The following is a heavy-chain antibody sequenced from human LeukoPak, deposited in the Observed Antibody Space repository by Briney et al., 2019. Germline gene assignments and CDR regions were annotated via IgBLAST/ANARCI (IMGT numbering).Heavy chain of an antibody. V-gene: IGHV4-59*01. CDR3: ARSRYTYGYYLDY. D-gene: IGHD5-18*01. J-gene: IGHJ4*02. CDR2: IYYSVST. Sequence: PSETLSLTCTVSGGSISSYYWSWIRQPPGKGLEWIGCIYYSVSTKYNPSLKSRVTISVDTSKNQFSLKLSSVTAADTAVYYCARSRYTYGYYLDYWGQGTLVTVSS. CDR1: GGSISSYY.